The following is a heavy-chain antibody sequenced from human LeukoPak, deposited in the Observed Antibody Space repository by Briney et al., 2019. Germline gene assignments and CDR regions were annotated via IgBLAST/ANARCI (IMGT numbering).Heavy chain of an antibody. J-gene: IGHJ6*02. Sequence: GRSLRLSCAASGFTFSSYAMHWVRQAPGKGLEWVTVISYDGSNEYYADSVKGRFTISRDNSKNTLYLQMNSLRAEDTAVYYCARGDDYGDPRLYYYGMDVWGQGTTVTVSS. V-gene: IGHV3-30-3*01. CDR2: ISYDGSNE. CDR3: ARGDDYGDPRLYYYGMDV. CDR1: GFTFSSYA. D-gene: IGHD4-17*01.